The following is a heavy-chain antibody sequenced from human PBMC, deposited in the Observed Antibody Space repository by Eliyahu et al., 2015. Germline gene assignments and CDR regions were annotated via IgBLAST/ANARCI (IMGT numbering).Heavy chain of an antibody. Sequence: QVQLQESGPGLVKPSGTLSLTCAVSGDSITKGNWWSWVRQSPGKGLEWIGEIWHSGATNYNPSLVSRVTISVDKSKNQFSLSLKSVTAADTAVYYCARDPGGSSSYFDSWGHGSLVTVSS. V-gene: IGHV4-4*02. CDR1: GDSITKGNW. CDR2: IWHSGAT. D-gene: IGHD1-26*01. CDR3: ARDPGGSSSYFDS. J-gene: IGHJ4*01.